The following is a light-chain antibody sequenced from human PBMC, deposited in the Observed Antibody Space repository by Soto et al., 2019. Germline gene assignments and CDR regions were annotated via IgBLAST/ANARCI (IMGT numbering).Light chain of an antibody. V-gene: IGLV1-40*01. J-gene: IGLJ2*01. CDR1: SSNIGAGYD. CDR3: QSYDSSVSKVV. CDR2: GNS. Sequence: QSVLTQPPSVSGAPGQRVTISCTGSSSNIGAGYDVHWYQQLPGTAPKLLIYGNSNRPSGVPDRFSGSKSGTSASLAITGLQAEDEADYYCQSYDSSVSKVVFGVGTKVTVL.